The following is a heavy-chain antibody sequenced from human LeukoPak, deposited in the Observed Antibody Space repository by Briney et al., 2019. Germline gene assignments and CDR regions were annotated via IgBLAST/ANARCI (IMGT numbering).Heavy chain of an antibody. CDR3: AYGDYDC. V-gene: IGHV3-23*01. Sequence: GGSLRLSCAGSGFTFSSYWMNWVRQAPGKGLEWVSTISGSGGSTYYADSVKGRFTISRDNSKNTLYLQMNSLRAEDTAVYYCAYGDYDCWGQGTLVTVSS. CDR1: GFTFSSYW. D-gene: IGHD4-17*01. CDR2: ISGSGGST. J-gene: IGHJ4*02.